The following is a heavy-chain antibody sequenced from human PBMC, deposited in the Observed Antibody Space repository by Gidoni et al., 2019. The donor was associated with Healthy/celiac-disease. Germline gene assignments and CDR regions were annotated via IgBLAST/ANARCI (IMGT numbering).Heavy chain of an antibody. V-gene: IGHV3-53*02. CDR3: ARTYYYDSSGPTRESGAFDI. J-gene: IGHJ3*02. Sequence: EVQLVATGGGLIQPGGSLRLSCAASGFTVSSNYLSGVRQAPGKGLEWVSVIYSGGSTYYADSVKGRFTISRDNSKNTLYLQMNSLRAEDTAVYYCARTYYYDSSGPTRESGAFDIWGQGTMVTVSS. D-gene: IGHD3-22*01. CDR2: IYSGGST. CDR1: GFTVSSNY.